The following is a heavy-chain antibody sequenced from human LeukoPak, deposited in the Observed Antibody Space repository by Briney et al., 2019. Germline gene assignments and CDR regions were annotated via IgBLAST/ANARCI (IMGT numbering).Heavy chain of an antibody. D-gene: IGHD3-10*01. J-gene: IGHJ4*02. Sequence: SVKVSCKASGGTLSSYSISWVRQAPGQGLEWMGGIIPIFGTANYAQKFQGRVTITADKSTSTAYMELSSLRSEDTAVYYCAREDYYGSGSSEADYWGQGTLVTVSS. V-gene: IGHV1-69*06. CDR3: AREDYYGSGSSEADY. CDR1: GGTLSSYS. CDR2: IIPIFGTA.